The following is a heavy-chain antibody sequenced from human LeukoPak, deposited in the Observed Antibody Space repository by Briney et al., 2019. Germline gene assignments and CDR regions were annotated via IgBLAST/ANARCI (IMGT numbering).Heavy chain of an antibody. V-gene: IGHV1-2*02. CDR1: GYTFTGYY. D-gene: IGHD2-2*01. CDR3: ARDRFQIVVVPAAKYYYYYYGMDV. CDR2: INPNSGGT. J-gene: IGHJ6*02. Sequence: ASVKVSCTASGYTFTGYYMHWVRQAPGQGLEWMGWINPNSGGTNYAQKFQGRVTMTRDTSISTAYMELSRLRSDDTAVYYCARDRFQIVVVPAAKYYYYYYGMDVWGQGTTVTVSS.